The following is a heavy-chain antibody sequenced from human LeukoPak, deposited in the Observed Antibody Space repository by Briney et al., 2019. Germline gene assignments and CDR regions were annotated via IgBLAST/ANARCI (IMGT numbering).Heavy chain of an antibody. D-gene: IGHD3-22*01. CDR2: VSGTGAMT. Sequence: PGGSLRLSCAASGFTFNTYAMSWVRQAPGKGLEWVSAVSGTGAMTYYADSVKGRFTISRDNSKSTLNLQMNSLRAEDTAVYYCATLDYFDSSTYGDYWGQGTLVTVSS. V-gene: IGHV3-23*01. CDR1: GFTFNTYA. CDR3: ATLDYFDSSTYGDY. J-gene: IGHJ4*02.